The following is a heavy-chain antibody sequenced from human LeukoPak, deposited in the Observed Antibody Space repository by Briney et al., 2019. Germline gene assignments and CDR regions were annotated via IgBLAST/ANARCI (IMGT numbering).Heavy chain of an antibody. J-gene: IGHJ4*02. CDR2: VHTTGST. CDR1: GGSFSSYH. D-gene: IGHD3-22*01. V-gene: IGHV4-4*07. CDR3: ARGHPYYYDSSGYLGD. Sequence: PSETLSVTCTVSGGSFSSYHWNWIRQSAGKGLEWIGRVHTTGSTNYNPSLQSRVTMSVDTSKNQFSLKLSSVTAADTAVYYCARGHPYYYDSSGYLGDWGQGTLVTVSS.